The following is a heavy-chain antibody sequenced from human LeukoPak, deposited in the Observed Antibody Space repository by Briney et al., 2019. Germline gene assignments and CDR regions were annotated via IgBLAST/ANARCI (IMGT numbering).Heavy chain of an antibody. J-gene: IGHJ4*02. CDR1: VFPFSAYW. CDR3: ARSLPYGTTWYGRSDF. D-gene: IGHD6-13*01. Sequence: GGSVRLSCAASVFPFSAYWMTWVRHAPWKGLEWVGSIRQDGDTKYYVDSVKGRFTISRDNAMNSLYLQMNSLRAEDTAIYYCARSLPYGTTWYGRSDFWGQGTLVTVSS. CDR2: IRQDGDTK. V-gene: IGHV3-7*03.